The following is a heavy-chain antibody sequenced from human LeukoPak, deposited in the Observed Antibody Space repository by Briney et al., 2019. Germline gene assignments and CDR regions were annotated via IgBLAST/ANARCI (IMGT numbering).Heavy chain of an antibody. CDR1: GGSFSGYY. CDR3: ARHRLTRYCSSTSCRRPRPLQDSFDP. Sequence: SETLSLTCAVYGGSFSGYYWSWIRQPPRKGLEWIGEINHSGSTNYNPSLKSRVTISVDTSKNQFSLKLSSVTAADTAVYYCARHRLTRYCSSTSCRRPRPLQDSFDPWGQGTLVTVSS. CDR2: INHSGST. J-gene: IGHJ5*02. D-gene: IGHD2-2*01. V-gene: IGHV4-34*01.